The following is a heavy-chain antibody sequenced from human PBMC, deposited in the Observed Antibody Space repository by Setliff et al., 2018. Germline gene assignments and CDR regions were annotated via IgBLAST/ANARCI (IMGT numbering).Heavy chain of an antibody. Sequence: GGSLRLSCAASGFSFDDYAIHWVRQAPGKGLEWVSGISWNSDTIGYADSVKGRFTISRDNAKNSLYLQMNGLKTEDRAVYYCARIRLCGGRVICPPGRYVDVWGKGTTVTVSS. CDR3: ARIRLCGGRVICPPGRYVDV. J-gene: IGHJ6*03. CDR2: ISWNSDTI. CDR1: GFSFDDYA. D-gene: IGHD2-15*01. V-gene: IGHV3-9*01.